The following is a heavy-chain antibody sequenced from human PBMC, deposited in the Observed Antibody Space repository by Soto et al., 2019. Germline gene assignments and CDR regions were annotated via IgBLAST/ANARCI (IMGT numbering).Heavy chain of an antibody. D-gene: IGHD4-4*01. CDR3: AKAPVPDYTAYGSCVFEL. V-gene: IGHV3-23*01. J-gene: IGHJ1*01. CDR1: GSTFSSYA. Sequence: EVHLLESGGGLVQPGGSLRLSCVASGSTFSSYAMSWVRQAPGKGLEWVSSIVGSGGRTYYADSVQGRFTISRDNSKNTLYLQMNSLGAEDTAIFYCAKAPVPDYTAYGSCVFELWGRGTLVTVSS. CDR2: IVGSGGRT.